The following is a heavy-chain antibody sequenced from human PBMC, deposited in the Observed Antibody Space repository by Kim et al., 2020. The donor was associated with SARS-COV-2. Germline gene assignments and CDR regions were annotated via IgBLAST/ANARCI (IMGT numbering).Heavy chain of an antibody. Sequence: GGTNYHPSLKSRVTISVDTSKNPFSLKLSSVTAADTAVYYCARMGRDFDYWGQGTLVTVSS. J-gene: IGHJ4*02. V-gene: IGHV4-59*01. CDR3: ARMGRDFDY. CDR2: GGT. D-gene: IGHD1-26*01.